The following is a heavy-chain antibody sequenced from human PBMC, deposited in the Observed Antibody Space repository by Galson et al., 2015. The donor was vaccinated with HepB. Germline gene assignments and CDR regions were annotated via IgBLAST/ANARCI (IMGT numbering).Heavy chain of an antibody. Sequence: SLRLSCAASGFTVSSNYTSWVRQAPGKGLEWVSVIYSGGSTYYADSVTGRFTISRDNSKNTLYLQMNSLRAEDTAVYYCARAILSLRIAVAGPVYGMDVWGQGTTVTVSS. CDR3: ARAILSLRIAVAGPVYGMDV. CDR1: GFTVSSNY. D-gene: IGHD6-19*01. CDR2: IYSGGST. V-gene: IGHV3-66*01. J-gene: IGHJ6*02.